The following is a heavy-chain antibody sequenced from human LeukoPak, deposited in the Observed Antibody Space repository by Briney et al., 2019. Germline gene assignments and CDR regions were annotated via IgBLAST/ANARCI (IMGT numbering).Heavy chain of an antibody. D-gene: IGHD2-15*01. J-gene: IGHJ5*02. CDR3: ATGAECSGGSCYSYGWFDP. V-gene: IGHV4-61*01. CDR1: GGSVISGSNK. CDR2: ISYSGSA. Sequence: KPSETLSLTCTVSGGSVISGSNKWSWIRQPPGKGLEWIGDISYSGSASYNPSLRSRVTISVDTSTNQFSLTLGSVTAADTAVYYCATGAECSGGSCYSYGWFDPWGQGTQVIVSS.